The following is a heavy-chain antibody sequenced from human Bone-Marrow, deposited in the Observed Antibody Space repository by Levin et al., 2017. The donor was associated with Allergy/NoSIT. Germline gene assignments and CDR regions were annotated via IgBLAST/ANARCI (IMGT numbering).Heavy chain of an antibody. CDR3: AGGGLAARL. D-gene: IGHD6-13*01. CDR2: MNFNSGNT. Sequence: ASVKVSCKASGYTLRNYDINWVRQATGQGLEWMGWMNFNSGNTGSAQKFQGRVTLTMDTSIRTAYMELSSLTSEDTAVYFCAGGGLAARLWGQGTLVTVSS. J-gene: IGHJ4*02. V-gene: IGHV1-8*01. CDR1: GYTLRNYD.